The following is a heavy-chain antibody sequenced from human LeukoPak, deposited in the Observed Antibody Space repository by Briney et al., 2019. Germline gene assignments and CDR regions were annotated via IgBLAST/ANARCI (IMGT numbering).Heavy chain of an antibody. CDR3: ARDRVAVDYYMDV. Sequence: SETLSLTCAVYGGSFSGYYWSWIRQPPGKGLEWIGYIYYSGSTNYNPSLKSRVTISVDTSKNQFSLKLSSVTAADTAVYYCARDRVAVDYYMDVWGKGTTVTVSS. J-gene: IGHJ6*03. CDR1: GGSFSGYY. V-gene: IGHV4-59*01. CDR2: IYYSGST. D-gene: IGHD6-19*01.